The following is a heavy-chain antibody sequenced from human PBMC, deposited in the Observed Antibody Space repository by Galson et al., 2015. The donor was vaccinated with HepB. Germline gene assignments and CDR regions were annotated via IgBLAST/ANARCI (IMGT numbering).Heavy chain of an antibody. Sequence: VKVSCKVSGYTFTDYYMHWVQQAPGKGLEWMGLVDPEDGETIYAEKFQGRVTITADTSTDTAYMELSSLRSEDTAVYYCATLMTTAAPNFDYWAQGTLVTVSS. CDR3: ATLMTTAAPNFDY. CDR1: GYTFTDYY. J-gene: IGHJ4*02. D-gene: IGHD4-17*01. V-gene: IGHV1-69-2*01. CDR2: VDPEDGET.